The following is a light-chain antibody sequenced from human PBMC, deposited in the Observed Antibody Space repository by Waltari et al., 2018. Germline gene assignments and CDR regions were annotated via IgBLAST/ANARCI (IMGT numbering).Light chain of an antibody. CDR1: QRVLYSSDNKNL. CDR3: QKYHTTPCN. V-gene: IGKV4-1*01. CDR2: WPY. Sequence: DIVMTQSPDSLAVSLGERATINCKSSQRVLYSSDNKNLLAWYPQKPGQPPKLLIYWPYAGESGIPDRCRGGGCGTDYTLTMSSLQAKDEEVYYCQKYHTTPCNFDQRTRLEIK. J-gene: IGKJ5*01.